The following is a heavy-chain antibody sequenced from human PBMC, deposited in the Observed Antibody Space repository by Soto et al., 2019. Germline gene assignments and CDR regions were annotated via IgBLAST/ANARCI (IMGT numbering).Heavy chain of an antibody. D-gene: IGHD3-10*01. J-gene: IGHJ2*01. CDR2: IYYSGST. CDR1: GGSISSYY. CDR3: AGHYYGSGSYYVRYWYFDL. V-gene: IGHV4-59*01. Sequence: QVQLQESGPGLVKPSETLSLTCTVSGGSISSYYWSWIRQPPGKGLEWIGYIYYSGSTNYNPSLKSPVTISLDTSKKQFSLNLSPLTAADTAVYYFAGHYYGSGSYYVRYWYFDLWGRGTLVTVSS.